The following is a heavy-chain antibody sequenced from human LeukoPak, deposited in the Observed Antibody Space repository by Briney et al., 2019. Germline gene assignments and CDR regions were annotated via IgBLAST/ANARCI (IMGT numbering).Heavy chain of an antibody. CDR1: GGTFSSYA. CDR3: AREPGIAAAGPTAYFDY. V-gene: IGHV1-69*05. CDR2: IIPIFGTA. Sequence: ASVKVSCKASGGTFSSYAISWVRQAPGQGLEWMGGIIPIFGTANYAQKFQGRVTITTDESTSTAYMELSSLRSEDTAVYYCAREPGIAAAGPTAYFDYWGQGTLVTVSS. D-gene: IGHD6-13*01. J-gene: IGHJ4*02.